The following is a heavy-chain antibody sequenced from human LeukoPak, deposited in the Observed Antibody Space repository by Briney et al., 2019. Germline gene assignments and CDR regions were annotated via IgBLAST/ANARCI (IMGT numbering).Heavy chain of an antibody. V-gene: IGHV3-23*01. CDR2: ISGSGGST. D-gene: IGHD4-17*01. CDR3: AKRGLTTVTTDY. Sequence: GGSLRLSCAASGFTVSSKYMSWVRQAPGKGLEWVSAISGSGGSTYYADSVKGRFTISRDNSKNTLYLQMNSLRAEDTAVYYCAKRGLTTVTTDYWGQGTLVTVSS. CDR1: GFTVSSKY. J-gene: IGHJ4*02.